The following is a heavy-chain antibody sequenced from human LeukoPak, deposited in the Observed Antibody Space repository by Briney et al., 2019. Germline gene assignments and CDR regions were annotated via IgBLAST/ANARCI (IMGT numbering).Heavy chain of an antibody. V-gene: IGHV3-66*01. Sequence: GGSLRLSCAASGFTVSSNYMSWVRQAPGKGLEWVSVIYSGGSTYYADSVKGRFTISRDNSKNTLYLQMKSLRAEDTAVYYCARDFTSPFYYYYGMDVWGQGTTVTVSS. D-gene: IGHD3-16*01. CDR3: ARDFTSPFYYYYGMDV. J-gene: IGHJ6*02. CDR2: IYSGGST. CDR1: GFTVSSNY.